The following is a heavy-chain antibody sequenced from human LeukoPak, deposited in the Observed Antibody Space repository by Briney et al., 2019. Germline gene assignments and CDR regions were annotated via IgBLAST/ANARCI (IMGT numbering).Heavy chain of an antibody. J-gene: IGHJ4*02. D-gene: IGHD3-9*01. CDR2: IYYSGST. CDR1: GGSISSYY. CDR3: ARHATYYDILTGYYSIYYFDY. V-gene: IGHV4-59*08. Sequence: KPSGILSLTCTVSGGSISSYYWSWIRQPPGKGLEWIGYIYYSGSTNYNPSLKSRVTISVDTSKNQFSLKLSSVTAADTAVYYCARHATYYDILTGYYSIYYFDYWGQGTLVTVSS.